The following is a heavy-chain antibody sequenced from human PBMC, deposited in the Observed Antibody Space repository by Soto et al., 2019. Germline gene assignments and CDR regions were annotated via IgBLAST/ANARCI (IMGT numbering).Heavy chain of an antibody. Sequence: PGGSLRLSCAASGFTFSSYGMHWVRQAPGKGLEWVAVISYDGSNKYYADSVKGRFTISRDNSKNTLYLQMSSLRAEDTAVYYCVKDGSSGWPYYYGMDVWGQGITVTVSS. D-gene: IGHD6-19*01. CDR3: VKDGSSGWPYYYGMDV. CDR2: ISYDGSNK. J-gene: IGHJ6*02. V-gene: IGHV3-30*18. CDR1: GFTFSSYG.